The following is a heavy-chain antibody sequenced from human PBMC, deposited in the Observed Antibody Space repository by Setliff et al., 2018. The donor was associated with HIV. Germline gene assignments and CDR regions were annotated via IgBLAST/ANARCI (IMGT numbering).Heavy chain of an antibody. CDR1: GYSFTGYY. D-gene: IGHD2-8*02. V-gene: IGHV1-2*02. CDR2: INPNSGGT. CDR3: AREARVGVWDY. J-gene: IGHJ4*02. Sequence: ASVKVSCKASGYSFTGYYMHWVRQAPGQGLEWMGWINPNSGGTNYAQKFQGRVTMTRDTSISTAYMELRSLRSDDTAVYYCAREARVGVWDYWGQGTLVTVSS.